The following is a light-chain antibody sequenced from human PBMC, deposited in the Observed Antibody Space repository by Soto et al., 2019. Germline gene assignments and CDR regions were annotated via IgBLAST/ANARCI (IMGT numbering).Light chain of an antibody. Sequence: DIRLTQSPSSVSASPGDRVIITCRASQNVXTWLGWYERKPGQVPNVLMXPVSSLRSGVLSRFSGSGSGREFTLTISSLQPEDFATYYCRQANSWSPLTFGQGTKVDIK. V-gene: IGKV1-12*01. J-gene: IGKJ1*01. CDR2: PVS. CDR3: RQANSWSPLT. CDR1: QNVXTW.